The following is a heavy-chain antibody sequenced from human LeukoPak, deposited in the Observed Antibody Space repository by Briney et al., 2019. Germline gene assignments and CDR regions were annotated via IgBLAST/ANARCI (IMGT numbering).Heavy chain of an antibody. CDR2: INHSGSN. Sequence: SEPLFLTCAVYGGCFSGYYGSWFRHPPGKGLEWFGEINHSGSNNNHPSLKGRVTISVDRSKNQFSLKLSSVTAADTAGYYCARRDDCSGGSCKLGYWGRGTLVTVSS. J-gene: IGHJ4*02. CDR3: ARRDDCSGGSCKLGY. D-gene: IGHD2-15*01. V-gene: IGHV4-34*01. CDR1: GGCFSGYY.